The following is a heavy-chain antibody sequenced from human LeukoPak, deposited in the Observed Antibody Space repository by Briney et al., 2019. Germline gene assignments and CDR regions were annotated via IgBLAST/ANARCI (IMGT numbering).Heavy chain of an antibody. Sequence: GGSLRLSCAASGFTFSSYAMSWVRQAPGKGLEWVSSISSSSSYIYYADSVKGRFTISRDNAKNSLYLQMNSLRAEDTAVYYCARDPRAAAGPGYFDYWGQGTLVTVSS. D-gene: IGHD6-13*01. CDR3: ARDPRAAAGPGYFDY. V-gene: IGHV3-21*01. J-gene: IGHJ4*02. CDR1: GFTFSSYA. CDR2: ISSSSSYI.